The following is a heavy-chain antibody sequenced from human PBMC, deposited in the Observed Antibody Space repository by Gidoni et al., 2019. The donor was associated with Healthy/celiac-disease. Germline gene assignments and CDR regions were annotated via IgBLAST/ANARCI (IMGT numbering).Heavy chain of an antibody. CDR1: GFTLSSYA. D-gene: IGHD1-20*01. CDR3: AKDLLVTGTGSAY. CDR2: ISVIGGST. J-gene: IGHJ4*02. V-gene: IGHV3-23*01. Sequence: EVQLLESGGGLVQPGGSLRLSCEASGFTLSSYAMSWVRQAPGKGLEWVSVISVIGGSTYNADSLKGRFTISRDNSKNTLYLQMNSLRAEDTAVYYCAKDLLVTGTGSAYWGQRTLVTVSS.